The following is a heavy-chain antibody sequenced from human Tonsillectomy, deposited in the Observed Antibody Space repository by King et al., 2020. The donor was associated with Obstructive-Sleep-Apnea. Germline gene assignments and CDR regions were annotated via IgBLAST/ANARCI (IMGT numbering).Heavy chain of an antibody. Sequence: LQLQESGPGLVKPSETLSLTCTVSGGSISSYYWSWIRQPPGKGLEWIGYIYYSGSTKYNPSLKSRVSISVDTSKNQFSLKVNSVTAADTAVYYCARHTGQYYGMDVWGQGTTVTVSS. D-gene: IGHD3-10*01. J-gene: IGHJ6*02. CDR1: GGSISSYY. CDR3: ARHTGQYYGMDV. CDR2: IYYSGST. V-gene: IGHV4-59*08.